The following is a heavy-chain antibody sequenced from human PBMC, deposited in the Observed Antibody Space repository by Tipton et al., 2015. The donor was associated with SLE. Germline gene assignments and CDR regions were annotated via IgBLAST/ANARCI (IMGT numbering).Heavy chain of an antibody. Sequence: SLRLSCAASGFTFSTYAMTWVRQAPGKGLEWVSIISGNGGVTYYADSVKGRFSISRDNSKNTVFLQMSLLRVDDTAVYFCAKSRGDGTGALDYWGQGSLVTVSS. CDR1: GFTFSTYA. J-gene: IGHJ4*02. V-gene: IGHV3-23*01. CDR3: AKSRGDGTGALDY. CDR2: ISGNGGVT. D-gene: IGHD3-10*01.